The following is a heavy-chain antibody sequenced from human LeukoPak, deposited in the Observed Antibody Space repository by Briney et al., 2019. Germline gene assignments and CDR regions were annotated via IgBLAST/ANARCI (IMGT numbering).Heavy chain of an antibody. D-gene: IGHD2-15*01. CDR3: ARPRLGDYCSGGTCYYDVDAFDL. CDR1: GYTFTSYY. J-gene: IGHJ3*01. CDR2: INPSGGST. Sequence: ASVKVSCKASGYTFTSYYIHWVRQAPGQGLEWMGIINPSGGSTSYAQKFQGRVTMTRDTSTSTVYMELSSLGSEDTAVYYCARPRLGDYCSGGTCYYDVDAFDLWGQGTMVTVSS. V-gene: IGHV1-46*01.